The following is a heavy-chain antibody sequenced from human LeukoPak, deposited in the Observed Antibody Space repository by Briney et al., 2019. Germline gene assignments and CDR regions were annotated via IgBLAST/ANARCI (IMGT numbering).Heavy chain of an antibody. CDR3: ARHAMEWSYSGYYHYATDV. Sequence: SETLSLTCAVSGGAVSSYYWSWIRQPPGKGLEWIGYIFYTAGTNYSPSLKSRVTISIDTSKNPFSLKLSSVTAADTAVYYCARHAMEWSYSGYYHYATDVWGQGTTVTVS. CDR1: GGAVSSYY. J-gene: IGHJ6*02. V-gene: IGHV4-59*02. CDR2: IFYTAGT. D-gene: IGHD3-3*01.